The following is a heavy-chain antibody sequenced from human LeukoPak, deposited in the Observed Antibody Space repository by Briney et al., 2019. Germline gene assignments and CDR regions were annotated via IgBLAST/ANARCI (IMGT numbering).Heavy chain of an antibody. J-gene: IGHJ4*02. CDR1: GCSISSSSYY. D-gene: IGHD1-14*01. CDR3: ARHHPHEPPPTY. Sequence: PSETLSLTCTVSGCSISSSSYYWGWIRQPPGKGLEWIGSIYYSGSTYYNPSLKSRVTISVDTSKNQFSLKLSSVSAADTAVYYCARHHPHEPPPTYWGQGTLVTVSS. CDR2: IYYSGST. V-gene: IGHV4-39*01.